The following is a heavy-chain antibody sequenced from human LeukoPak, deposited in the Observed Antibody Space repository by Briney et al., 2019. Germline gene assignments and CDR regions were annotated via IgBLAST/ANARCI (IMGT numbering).Heavy chain of an antibody. CDR2: IYHSGST. CDR1: GYSISSGYY. CDR3: ARSRWRITIFGVVIRDAFDI. Sequence: SETLSLTXTVSGYSISSGYYWGWIRQPPGKGLEWIGSIYHSGSTYYNPSLKSRVTISVDTSKNQFSLKLSSVTAADTAVYYCARSRWRITIFGVVIRDAFDIWGQGTMVTVSS. J-gene: IGHJ3*02. D-gene: IGHD3-3*01. V-gene: IGHV4-38-2*02.